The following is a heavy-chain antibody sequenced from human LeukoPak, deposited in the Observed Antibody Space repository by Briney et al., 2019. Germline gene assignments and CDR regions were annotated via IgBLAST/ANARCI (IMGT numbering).Heavy chain of an antibody. D-gene: IGHD2-2*01. CDR3: AREGPGYCSSTSCLQRGGMDV. Sequence: SETLSLTCTVPGGSISSGGYYWSWIRQHPGKGLEWIVYIYYSGSNYYNLSLKSRVTISVDTSKNQFSLKLSSVTAADTAVYYCAREGPGYCSSTSCLQRGGMDVWGQGTTVTVSS. J-gene: IGHJ6*02. V-gene: IGHV4-31*03. CDR2: IYYSGSN. CDR1: GGSISSGGYY.